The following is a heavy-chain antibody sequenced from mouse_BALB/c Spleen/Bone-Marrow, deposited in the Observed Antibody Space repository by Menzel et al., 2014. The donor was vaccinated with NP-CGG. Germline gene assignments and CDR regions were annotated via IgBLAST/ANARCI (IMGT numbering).Heavy chain of an antibody. CDR1: GYTFTSYW. J-gene: IGHJ4*01. Sequence: EVKLLESGTVLARPGASVKMSCKASGYTFTSYWMHWVKQRPGQGLEWIGAIYPGNSDTSYNQKFKGKAKLTAVTSTSTAYVELSSLTNEDSAVYYCTRVITAVLATRAMDYWGQGPSVTVSS. CDR2: IYPGNSDT. V-gene: IGHV1-5*01. CDR3: TRVITAVLATRAMDY. D-gene: IGHD1-1*01.